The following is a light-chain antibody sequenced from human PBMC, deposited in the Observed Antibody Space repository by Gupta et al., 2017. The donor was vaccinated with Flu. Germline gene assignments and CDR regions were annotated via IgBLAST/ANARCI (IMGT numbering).Light chain of an antibody. CDR3: QSADTSGTTVL. Sequence: SSDLTQPPSLSLSPGQTARLICSGDALATQFGYWYQQKPANAPVLVIYKDNERPSGMPERFSGASSGTTVTLTINGVQAEDEADYYCQSADTSGTTVLFGGGTKLTVL. J-gene: IGLJ2*01. V-gene: IGLV3-25*03. CDR1: ALATQF. CDR2: KDN.